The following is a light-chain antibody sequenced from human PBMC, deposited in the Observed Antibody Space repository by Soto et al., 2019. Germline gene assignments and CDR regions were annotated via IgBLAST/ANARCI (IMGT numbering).Light chain of an antibody. V-gene: IGKV3-20*01. Sequence: EIVLTQSPVTLSLSPGERATLSCRASQSVSNSYLAWYQQKPGQAPRLLMYGASNRATGIPDRFSGSGSETDFTLTISRLEPEDFAVYYCQQYGTTRITFGQGT. J-gene: IGKJ5*01. CDR2: GAS. CDR3: QQYGTTRIT. CDR1: QSVSNSY.